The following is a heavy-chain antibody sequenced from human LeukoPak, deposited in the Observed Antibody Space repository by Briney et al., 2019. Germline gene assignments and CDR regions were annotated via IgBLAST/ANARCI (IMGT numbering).Heavy chain of an antibody. J-gene: IGHJ4*02. D-gene: IGHD3-10*01. Sequence: GGSLRLSCAVFGFTVSINYMSWVRQAPGKGLEWVSVIYADGTAYYTDSVKGRFTISRDNSRNTVYLQMNSLRAEDTSVYYCARESTLVTPGVFDCWGRGTLVTVSS. V-gene: IGHV3-66*01. CDR2: IYADGTA. CDR3: ARESTLVTPGVFDC. CDR1: GFTVSINY.